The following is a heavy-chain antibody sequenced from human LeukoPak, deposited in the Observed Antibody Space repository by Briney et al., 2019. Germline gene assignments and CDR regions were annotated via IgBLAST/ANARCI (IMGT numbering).Heavy chain of an antibody. CDR1: GGTFSSYA. V-gene: IGHV1-69*01. J-gene: IGHJ3*02. D-gene: IGHD2-15*01. CDR2: IIPIFGTA. CDR3: ASDCSGGSCYSYAFDI. Sequence: AAVHVSFKASGGTFSSYAISWVRQAPGQGREWMGGIIPIFGTANYAQKFQGRVTITADESTSTAYMELSSLRSEDTAVYYCASDCSGGSCYSYAFDIWGQGTMVTVSS.